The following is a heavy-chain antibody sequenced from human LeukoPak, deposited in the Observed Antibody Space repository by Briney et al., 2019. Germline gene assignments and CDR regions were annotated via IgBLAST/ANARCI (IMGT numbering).Heavy chain of an antibody. J-gene: IGHJ1*01. CDR3: TRDLKAGNRGY. Sequence: GGSLRLSCTASGFTVGDFAMSWFRQAPGKGLEWVGIIRSKGYGGTTEYAASVKGRFTISRDDSKSIAYLQMNSLRTEDTAVYYCTRDLKAGNRGYWGQGTLVTVSS. D-gene: IGHD6-19*01. CDR1: GFTVGDFA. CDR2: IRSKGYGGTT. V-gene: IGHV3-49*03.